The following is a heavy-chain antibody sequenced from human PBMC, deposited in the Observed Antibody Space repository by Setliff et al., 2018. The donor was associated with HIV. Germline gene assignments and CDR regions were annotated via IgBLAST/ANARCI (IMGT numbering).Heavy chain of an antibody. V-gene: IGHV1-3*01. J-gene: IGHJ4*02. CDR1: GYTFTSYA. CDR3: ERESNTYYYDSSGYYYDY. D-gene: IGHD3-22*01. CDR2: INAGNGNT. Sequence: GASVKVSCKASGYTFTSYAMHWVRQAPGQRLEWMGWINAGNGNTKYSQKFQGRVTITRDTSASTAYIELSSLRSEATAVYSCERESNTYYYDSSGYYYDYWGQGTLFTVSS.